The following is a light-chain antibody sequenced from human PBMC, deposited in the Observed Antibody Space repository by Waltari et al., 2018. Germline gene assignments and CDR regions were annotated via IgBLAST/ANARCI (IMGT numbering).Light chain of an antibody. Sequence: SSELTQDPAVSVALGQTLRITCQGDSLRIYYASWYQQKPGQAPVLFIYGKNNRPSGIPDRFSGSSSGNTASLTITVAQAEDEADYYCNSRDRSDNHPPYVFGTGTKVTVL. V-gene: IGLV3-19*01. CDR1: SLRIYY. CDR3: NSRDRSDNHPPYV. CDR2: GKN. J-gene: IGLJ1*01.